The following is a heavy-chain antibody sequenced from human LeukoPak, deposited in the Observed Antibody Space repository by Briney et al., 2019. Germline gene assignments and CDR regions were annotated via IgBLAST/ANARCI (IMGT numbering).Heavy chain of an antibody. CDR2: ISAYNGNT. J-gene: IGHJ4*02. V-gene: IGHV1-18*01. CDR3: ARDAAVHCGGDCPTLFDY. Sequence: PPASVKVSCKASGGTFSSYAISWVRQAPGQGLEWMGWISAYNGNTNYAQKLQGRVTMTTDTSTSTAYMELRSLRSDDTAVYYCARDAAVHCGGDCPTLFDYCGQGTLVTVSS. D-gene: IGHD2-21*01. CDR1: GGTFSSYA.